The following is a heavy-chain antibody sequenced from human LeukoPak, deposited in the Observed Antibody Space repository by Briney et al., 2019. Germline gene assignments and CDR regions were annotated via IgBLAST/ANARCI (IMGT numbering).Heavy chain of an antibody. D-gene: IGHD3-10*01. CDR1: GDSISNYY. CDR2: IYTSGST. V-gene: IGHV4-4*07. Sequence: PPETLSLTCTVSGDSISNYYWSWIRQPAGKGLEWIGRIYTSGSTNYNPSLKSRVTMSVDTSKNQFSLKLSSVTAADTAVYYCARSGAYGSGSYYGYWGQGTLATVSS. CDR3: ARSGAYGSGSYYGY. J-gene: IGHJ4*02.